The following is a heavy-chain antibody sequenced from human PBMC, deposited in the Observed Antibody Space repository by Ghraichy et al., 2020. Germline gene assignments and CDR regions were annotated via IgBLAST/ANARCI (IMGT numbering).Heavy chain of an antibody. Sequence: SETLSLTCTVSGGSISSYYWSWIRQPPGKGLEWIGYIYYSGSTNYNPSLKSRVTISVDTSKNQFSLKLSSVTAADTAVYYCARHPRSGRLDYWGQGTLVTASS. CDR3: ARHPRSGRLDY. CDR1: GGSISSYY. CDR2: IYYSGST. J-gene: IGHJ4*02. D-gene: IGHD1-26*01. V-gene: IGHV4-59*08.